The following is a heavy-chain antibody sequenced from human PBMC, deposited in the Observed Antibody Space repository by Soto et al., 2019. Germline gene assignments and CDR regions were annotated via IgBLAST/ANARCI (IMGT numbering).Heavy chain of an antibody. J-gene: IGHJ3*01. CDR2: IFHSGRT. D-gene: IGHD4-17*01. Sequence: PSETLSLTCTGSGGSISSGNYYWTWIRQRPGKGREWIWYIFHSGRTYFHPSLKSRVTISVDTSKNQFSLNLSSVTAADTAVYYCARDRSTVSYDAFDVWGQGTMVTVSS. V-gene: IGHV4-31*03. CDR1: GGSISSGNYY. CDR3: ARDRSTVSYDAFDV.